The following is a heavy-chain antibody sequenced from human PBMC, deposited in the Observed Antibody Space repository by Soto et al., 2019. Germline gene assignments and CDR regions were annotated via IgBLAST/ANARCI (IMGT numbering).Heavy chain of an antibody. CDR2: ISGNGADT. Sequence: EVHLLESGGFLVQPGGSLRLSCAASGFTFSSYVMGWVRQAPGRGLEWVSCISGNGADTYYADTVKGRFTISRDNSKNTVYLQMNSLRADDTDVFYCAKRRGEGYFDYWGQGTLVTVSS. J-gene: IGHJ4*02. V-gene: IGHV3-23*01. CDR1: GFTFSSYV. CDR3: AKRRGEGYFDY. D-gene: IGHD3-16*01.